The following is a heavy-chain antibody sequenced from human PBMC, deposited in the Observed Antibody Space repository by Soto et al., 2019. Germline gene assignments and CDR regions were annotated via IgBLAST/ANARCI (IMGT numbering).Heavy chain of an antibody. Sequence: PGGSLRLSCAASGFTFNNAWMSWVRQAPGKGLEWVGHIKSKTDGGSTDYAAPVKRRFTISRDDSRNTLYLQMNSLKTEDTAVYYCATHYPPVFYYYYGMDVWGQGTTVTVSS. J-gene: IGHJ6*02. V-gene: IGHV3-15*01. CDR2: IKSKTDGGST. CDR1: GFTFNNAW. D-gene: IGHD3-10*01. CDR3: ATHYPPVFYYYYGMDV.